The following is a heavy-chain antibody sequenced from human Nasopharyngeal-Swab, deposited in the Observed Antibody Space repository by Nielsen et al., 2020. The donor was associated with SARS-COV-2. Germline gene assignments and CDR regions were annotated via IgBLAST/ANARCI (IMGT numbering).Heavy chain of an antibody. V-gene: IGHV3-15*01. CDR2: IKSKTDGGTT. CDR3: TTVEYCSSTSCLFDP. CDR1: GFTFSNAW. J-gene: IGHJ5*02. D-gene: IGHD2-2*01. Sequence: GGSLRLSCAASGFTFSNAWMSWVRQAPGKGLEWAGRIKSKTDGGTTDYAAPVKGRFTISRDDSKNTLYLQMNSLKTEDTAVYYCTTVEYCSSTSCLFDPWGQGTLVTVSS.